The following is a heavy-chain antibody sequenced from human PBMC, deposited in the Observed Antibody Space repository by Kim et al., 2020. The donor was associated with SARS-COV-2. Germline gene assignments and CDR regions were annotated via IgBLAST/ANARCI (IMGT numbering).Heavy chain of an antibody. D-gene: IGHD3-10*01. CDR3: VRRGFFDY. Sequence: TGDATNYAPSVKGRFTVSRDNTKNSLYLQMNSLRAEDTAIYYCVRRGFFDYWGPGILVTVSS. J-gene: IGHJ4*02. CDR2: TGDAT. V-gene: IGHV3-48*03.